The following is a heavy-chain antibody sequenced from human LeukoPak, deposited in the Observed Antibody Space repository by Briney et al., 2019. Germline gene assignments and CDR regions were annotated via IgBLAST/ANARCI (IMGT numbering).Heavy chain of an antibody. CDR2: ISGRGTTI. J-gene: IGHJ4*02. V-gene: IGHV3-11*01. CDR3: ARSTYCSSTSCPFDH. CDR1: TFTFSDYY. Sequence: GGSLRLSCTASTFTFSDYYMSWIRQAPGKGLEWVSYISGRGTTIYYADSVKGRFTISRDNAKNSLYLQMNSLRAEDTAVYYCARSTYCSSTSCPFDHWGQGTLVTVSS. D-gene: IGHD2-2*01.